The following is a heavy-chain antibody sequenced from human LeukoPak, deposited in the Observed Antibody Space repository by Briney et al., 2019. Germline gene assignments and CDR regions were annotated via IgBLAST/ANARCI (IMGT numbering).Heavy chain of an antibody. Sequence: GASVKVSCKASGGTFRSYAINWVRQAPGQGLEWMGGIIPIFDTTNYAQKFQGRDTITADKSTSTAYMELSSLRSEDTAVYYCARDGRGYSDYDFRYFDYWGQGTLVTVSS. V-gene: IGHV1-69*06. J-gene: IGHJ4*02. CDR2: IIPIFDTT. D-gene: IGHD5-12*01. CDR1: GGTFRSYA. CDR3: ARDGRGYSDYDFRYFDY.